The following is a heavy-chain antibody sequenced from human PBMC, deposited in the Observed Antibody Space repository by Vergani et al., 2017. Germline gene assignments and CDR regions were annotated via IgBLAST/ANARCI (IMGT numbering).Heavy chain of an antibody. CDR2: IIPIFGTA. Sequence: QVQLVQSGAEVKKPGSSVKVSCKASGGTFSSYAISWVRQAPGQGLEWMGGIIPIFGTANYAQKFQGRVTITADESTSTAYMELSSLRSEDTAVYYCASSICTNGVCRFGQFRFDPWGQGTLVTVSS. CDR1: GGTFSSYA. J-gene: IGHJ5*02. D-gene: IGHD2-8*01. CDR3: ASSICTNGVCRFGQFRFDP. V-gene: IGHV1-69*01.